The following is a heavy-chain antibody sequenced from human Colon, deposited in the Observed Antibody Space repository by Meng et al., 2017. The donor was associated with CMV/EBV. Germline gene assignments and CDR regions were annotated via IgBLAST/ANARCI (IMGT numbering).Heavy chain of an antibody. Sequence: VLLVESGGNLVQPGGSLRLSCAASGLTVSSNYMSWVRQAPGKGLEWVSLIYSDGKTYYADSVKGRFTISRDNSKNTLYLQMNSLRVEDTAVYHCARDPGYSSSLTYDYWGQGTLVTVSS. J-gene: IGHJ4*02. D-gene: IGHD4-11*01. CDR2: IYSDGKT. CDR3: ARDPGYSSSLTYDY. V-gene: IGHV3-66*01. CDR1: GLTVSSNY.